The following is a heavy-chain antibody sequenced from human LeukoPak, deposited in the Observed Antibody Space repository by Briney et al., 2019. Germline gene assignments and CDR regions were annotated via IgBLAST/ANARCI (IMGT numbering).Heavy chain of an antibody. V-gene: IGHV4-34*01. Sequence: SEPLSLTCAVYGGSFSGYYWGWIRQPPGKGLEWLGEINHSGSTNYNPSLKSRVTISVDTSKNQFSLKLSSVTAADTAVYYCARVRHIVGATGSSWFDPWGQGTLVTVSS. J-gene: IGHJ5*02. D-gene: IGHD1-26*01. CDR1: GGSFSGYY. CDR3: ARVRHIVGATGSSWFDP. CDR2: INHSGST.